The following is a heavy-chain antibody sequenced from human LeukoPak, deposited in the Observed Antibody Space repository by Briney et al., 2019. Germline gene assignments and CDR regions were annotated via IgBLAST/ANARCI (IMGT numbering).Heavy chain of an antibody. J-gene: IGHJ4*02. CDR2: IYYSGST. V-gene: IGHV4-59*08. CDR1: GGSISSYY. CDR3: ARHAGRITIFDY. Sequence: SETLSLTCTVSGGSISSYYWSWIRQPPGKGLEWVGYIYYSGSTNYSPSLKSRVTISVDTSKNQFSLKLSSVTAADTAVYYCARHAGRITIFDYWGQGTLVTVSS. D-gene: IGHD3-3*01.